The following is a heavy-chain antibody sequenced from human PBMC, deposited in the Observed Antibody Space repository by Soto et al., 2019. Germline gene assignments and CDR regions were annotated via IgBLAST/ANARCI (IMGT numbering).Heavy chain of an antibody. CDR2: ISAYNGKA. CDR3: ASRVGYYGNYYYYGMDV. CDR1: GGTFSSYA. J-gene: IGHJ6*02. D-gene: IGHD3-10*01. V-gene: IGHV1-18*01. Sequence: ASLKVSCKASGGTFSSYAISWVRQAPGQGLEWMGWISAYNGKANYAQKLQGRVTMTTDTSTSTAYMELRSLRSDDTAVYYCASRVGYYGNYYYYGMDVWGQGTTVTVSS.